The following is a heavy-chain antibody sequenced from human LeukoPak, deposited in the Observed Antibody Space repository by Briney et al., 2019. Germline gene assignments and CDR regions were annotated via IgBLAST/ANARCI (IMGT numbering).Heavy chain of an antibody. J-gene: IGHJ4*02. D-gene: IGHD2-2*01. Sequence: GGSLRLSCAASGFTFSSYSMKWVRQAPGKGLEWVSYISTSSSYTNYADSVKGRSTISRDNAKNSLFLQMNSLRAEDTAVYYCAREGECSGTSCHQFDFWGQGTLVTVSS. CDR2: ISTSSSYT. V-gene: IGHV3-21*05. CDR1: GFTFSSYS. CDR3: AREGECSGTSCHQFDF.